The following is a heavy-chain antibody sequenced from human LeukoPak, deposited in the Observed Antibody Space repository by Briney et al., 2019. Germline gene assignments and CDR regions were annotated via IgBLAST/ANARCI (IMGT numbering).Heavy chain of an antibody. J-gene: IGHJ6*02. V-gene: IGHV3-53*01. CDR1: GFTVSSNY. Sequence: GGSLRLSCAASGFTVSSNYMSWVRQAPGKGLEWVSVIYSGGSTYYADSVKGRFTISRDNSKNTLYLQMNSLRAEDAAVYYCARDTPPASGYSYGPHYYGMDVWGQGTTVTVSS. CDR2: IYSGGST. D-gene: IGHD5-18*01. CDR3: ARDTPPASGYSYGPHYYGMDV.